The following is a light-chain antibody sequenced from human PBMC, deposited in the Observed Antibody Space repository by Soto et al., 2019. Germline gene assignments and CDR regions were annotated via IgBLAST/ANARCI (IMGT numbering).Light chain of an antibody. V-gene: IGLV2-14*01. CDR1: SSDVGGYNY. CDR2: EVN. CDR3: SSYTSSSTYV. J-gene: IGLJ1*01. Sequence: QSALTQPASVSGSPGQSITISCTGTSSDVGGYNYVSWYQQHPGKAPKLMIYEVNDRPSGVSNRFSGSKPGNTASLTISGLQAEDEADYYCSSYTSSSTYVFGTGTNFTVL.